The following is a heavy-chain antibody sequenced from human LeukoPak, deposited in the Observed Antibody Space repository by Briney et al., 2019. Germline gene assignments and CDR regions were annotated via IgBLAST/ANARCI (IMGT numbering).Heavy chain of an antibody. D-gene: IGHD2-15*01. CDR3: ARGRLDNTNVVVVAATFDY. V-gene: IGHV4-34*01. CDR2: INHSGST. CDR1: GGSFSGYY. J-gene: IGHJ4*02. Sequence: SETLSLTCAVYGGSFSGYYWSWIRQPPGKGLEWIGEINHSGSTNYNPSLKSRVTIPVDTSKNQFSLKLSSVTAADTAVYYCARGRLDNTNVVVVAATFDYWGQGTLVTVSS.